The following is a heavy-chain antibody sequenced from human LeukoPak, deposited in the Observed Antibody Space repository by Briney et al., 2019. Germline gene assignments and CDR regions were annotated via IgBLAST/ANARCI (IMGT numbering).Heavy chain of an antibody. CDR1: GGSISSYY. Sequence: SETLSLTRTVSGGSISSYYWGWIRQPPGKGLEWIGSIYYSGSTYYNPSLKSRVTISEDTSKNQFSLKLSSVTAADTAVYYCARPFSPGPGSWGQGTMVTVSS. V-gene: IGHV4-39*01. J-gene: IGHJ3*01. CDR3: ARPFSPGPGS. CDR2: IYYSGST. D-gene: IGHD3-16*01.